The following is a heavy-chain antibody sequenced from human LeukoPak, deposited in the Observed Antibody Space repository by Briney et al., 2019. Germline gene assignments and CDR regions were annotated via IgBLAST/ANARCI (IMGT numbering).Heavy chain of an antibody. J-gene: IGHJ4*02. CDR1: GFTFSSYA. CDR3: ARGSRELDY. CDR2: IGYDGSHE. V-gene: IGHV3-30*04. Sequence: QSGGSLRLSCAASGFTFSSYAMHWVRQAPGKGLEWVAGIGYDGSHESEAESVKGRFTISRDNSRNTVYLQMNSLRVDDTAVYYCARGSRELDYWGQGTLVIVSS. D-gene: IGHD5-24*01.